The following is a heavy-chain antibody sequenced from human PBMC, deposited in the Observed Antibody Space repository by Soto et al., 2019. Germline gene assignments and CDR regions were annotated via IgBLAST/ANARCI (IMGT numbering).Heavy chain of an antibody. D-gene: IGHD3-22*01. V-gene: IGHV4-59*01. CDR1: GCSISSFY. Sequence: SETLSLTCTLSGCSISSFYWSWIRQPPGRGLEWIGYIYYSGSTNYNPSLKSRVTISLDTSKNQFSLRLSSVTAADTAVYYCARGAGAYYDSSGYYTAFDQWGQGTLVTVSS. CDR3: ARGAGAYYDSSGYYTAFDQ. J-gene: IGHJ4*02. CDR2: IYYSGST.